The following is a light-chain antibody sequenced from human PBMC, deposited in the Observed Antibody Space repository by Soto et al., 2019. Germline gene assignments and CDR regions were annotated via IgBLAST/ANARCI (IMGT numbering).Light chain of an antibody. CDR2: GAS. Sequence: EIVMTQSPATLSVSPGERATRSCRASQSVSSNLAWYQHNPGQAPRLLIYGASTRATDVPARFNGSGSGTYFTLTISSLQSEDFAVYYCQQYNNWPPITFGQGTRLEI. CDR1: QSVSSN. J-gene: IGKJ5*01. CDR3: QQYNNWPPIT. V-gene: IGKV3-15*01.